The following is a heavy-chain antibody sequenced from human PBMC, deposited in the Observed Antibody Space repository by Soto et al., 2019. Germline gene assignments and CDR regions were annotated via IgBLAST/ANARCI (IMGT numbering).Heavy chain of an antibody. V-gene: IGHV3-30-3*01. CDR3: ARDGSPYGEPHDAFDI. J-gene: IGHJ3*02. Sequence: GGSLRLSCAASGFTFSDYSLHWVRQAPGKGLQWVALISYDGNNKDFADSVNGRFSISRDNSRNTLYLQLNSLRLEDTAMYYCARDGSPYGEPHDAFDIWGQGTLVTVSS. CDR2: ISYDGNNK. D-gene: IGHD4-17*01. CDR1: GFTFSDYS.